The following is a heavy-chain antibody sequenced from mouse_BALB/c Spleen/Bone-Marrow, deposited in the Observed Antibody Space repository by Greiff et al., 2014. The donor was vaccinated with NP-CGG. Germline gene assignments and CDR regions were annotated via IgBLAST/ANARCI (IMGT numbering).Heavy chain of an antibody. CDR2: IWRGGST. V-gene: IGHV2-5-1*01. CDR1: GFSLTSYG. CDR3: AKNRGNWDVDYAMDY. Sequence: QVQLQQSGPSLVQPSQSLSITCTVSGFSLTSYGVHWVRQSPGKGLEWLGVIWRGGSTDYNAAFMSRLSTTKDNSKSQVFSKMNSLQVDDTAIYYCAKNRGNWDVDYAMDYWGQGTSVTVSS. D-gene: IGHD4-1*01. J-gene: IGHJ4*01.